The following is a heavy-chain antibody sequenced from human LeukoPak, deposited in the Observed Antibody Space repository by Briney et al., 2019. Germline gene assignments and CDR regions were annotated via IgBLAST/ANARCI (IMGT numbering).Heavy chain of an antibody. CDR2: IYNTVNT. V-gene: IGHV4-38-2*02. CDR3: ARVSVEGRGPPRYHFDY. CDR1: GYSIKSGYY. Sequence: SETLSLTCSVSGYSIKSGYYWGWIRQAPGKGLEWIGIIYNTVNTFYNPSLKSRVTISVDTSKNHFSLTFTSVTAADTALFYCARVSVEGRGPPRYHFDYWGQGTLVAVSS. J-gene: IGHJ4*02. D-gene: IGHD3-10*01.